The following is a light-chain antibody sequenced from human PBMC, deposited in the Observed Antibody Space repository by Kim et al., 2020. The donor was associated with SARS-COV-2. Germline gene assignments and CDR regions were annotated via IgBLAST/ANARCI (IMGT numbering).Light chain of an antibody. Sequence: TVPTPGPARHISGAYFAWYQQKPGQAPRLLISIASNIAGGVPSRFSGSGSGTEFTLTIGSLEPDDFAAYYCQQLRRYPQMFGRGTKVDIK. J-gene: IGKJ1*01. V-gene: IGKV1-5*03. CDR3: QQLRRYPQM. CDR2: IAS. CDR1: HISGAY.